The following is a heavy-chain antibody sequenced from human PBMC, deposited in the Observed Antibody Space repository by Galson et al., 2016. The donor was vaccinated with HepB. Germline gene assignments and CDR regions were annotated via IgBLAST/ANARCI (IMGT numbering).Heavy chain of an antibody. Sequence: SLRLSCAAPGFTFSSYSMNWVRQTPGKGLEWVSYITSSYTIYYADSVKGRFTISRDNAKNSLYLQMNSLRDEDTAMYYCARVTTPFLNCDSWGQGTLVTVSS. D-gene: IGHD4-11*01. V-gene: IGHV3-48*02. CDR3: ARVTTPFLNCDS. CDR1: GFTFSSYS. J-gene: IGHJ4*02. CDR2: ITSSYTI.